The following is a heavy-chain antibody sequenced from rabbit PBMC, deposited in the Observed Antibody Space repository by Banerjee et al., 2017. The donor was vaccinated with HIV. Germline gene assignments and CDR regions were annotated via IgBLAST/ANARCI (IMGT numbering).Heavy chain of an antibody. CDR2: IYAGGSGST. CDR1: GFTISSSYF. D-gene: IGHD2-1*01. J-gene: IGHJ6*01. CDR3: ARDDYGDYDYFDF. V-gene: IGHV1S45*01. Sequence: QEQLEESGGDLVKPEGSLTLTCTASGFTISSSYFICWVRQAPGKGLEWIACIYAGGSGSTYYASWAKGRFTISKTSSTTVTLQMTSLTAADTATYFCARDDYGDYDYFDFWGPGTLVTVS.